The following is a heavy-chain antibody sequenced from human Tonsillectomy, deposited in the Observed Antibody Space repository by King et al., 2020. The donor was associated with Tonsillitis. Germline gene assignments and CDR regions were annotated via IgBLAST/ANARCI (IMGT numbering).Heavy chain of an antibody. V-gene: IGHV3-11*01. CDR3: AREVYHSGSFDS. J-gene: IGHJ4*02. CDR2: ISNTGDST. Sequence: VQLVESGGTLVKPGGSLRLSCVGSGFIFSDYYMTWIRQAPGTGLEWVSYISNTGDSTYYADSVKGRFTVSRDNAKNSLYLQMNNLRAEDTAVYYCAREVYHSGSFDSGGQGTLGTVSS. CDR1: GFIFSDYY. D-gene: IGHD3-10*01.